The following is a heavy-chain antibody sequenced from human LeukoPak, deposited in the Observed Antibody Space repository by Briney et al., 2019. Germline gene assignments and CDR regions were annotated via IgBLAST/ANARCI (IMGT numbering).Heavy chain of an antibody. V-gene: IGHV1-8*01. J-gene: IGHJ4*02. Sequence: ASVKVSCKASGYTFTSYDINWVRQATGQGLEWVGWMNPNSGNTGYAQKFQGRVTMTRNTSISTAYMELSSLRSEDTAVYYCARGPRIAAAGKASEIDYWGQGTLVTVSS. CDR2: MNPNSGNT. CDR3: ARGPRIAAAGKASEIDY. D-gene: IGHD6-13*01. CDR1: GYTFTSYD.